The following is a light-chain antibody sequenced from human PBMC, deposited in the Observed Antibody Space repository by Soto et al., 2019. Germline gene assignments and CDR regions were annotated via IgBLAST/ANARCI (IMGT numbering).Light chain of an antibody. V-gene: IGLV1-44*01. J-gene: IGLJ2*01. Sequence: QSVLTQPPSASGTPGQRVTISCSGSSSNIGRNTVTWYQQLPGTAPKLLMYSSSQRPSGVPDRFSGSKSGTSASLAISGLQYEDEADYYGAAWDDSLNGVVFCGGTKLTVL. CDR2: SSS. CDR3: AAWDDSLNGVV. CDR1: SSNIGRNT.